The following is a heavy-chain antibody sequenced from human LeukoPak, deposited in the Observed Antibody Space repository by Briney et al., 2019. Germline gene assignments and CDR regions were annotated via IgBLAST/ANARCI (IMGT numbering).Heavy chain of an antibody. CDR3: AISMITFGGVIVNDAFDI. CDR2: IIPIFGTA. V-gene: IGHV1-69*05. CDR1: GGTFSSYA. J-gene: IGHJ3*02. Sequence: ASVKVSCXASGGTFSSYAISWVRQAPGQGLEWMGGIIPIFGTANYAQKFQGRVTITTDESTSTAYMELSSLRSEDTAVYYCAISMITFGGVIVNDAFDIWGQGTMVTVSS. D-gene: IGHD3-16*02.